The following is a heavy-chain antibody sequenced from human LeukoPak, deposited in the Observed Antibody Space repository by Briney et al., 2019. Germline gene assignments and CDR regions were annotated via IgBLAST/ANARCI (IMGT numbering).Heavy chain of an antibody. CDR1: GCSFPSYW. Sequence: GASLQISCKVSGCSFPSYWITWVRQVPGKGLEWMGRIAPSDSYTNYNPSFEGHVTMSVEKSITTVYLQWSSLKASDTAMYYCVRQRAGFYYTTQNWCDLWGQGTRVSVS. CDR2: IAPSDSYT. J-gene: IGHJ5*02. CDR3: VRQRAGFYYTTQNWCDL. V-gene: IGHV5-10-1*01. D-gene: IGHD3-3*01.